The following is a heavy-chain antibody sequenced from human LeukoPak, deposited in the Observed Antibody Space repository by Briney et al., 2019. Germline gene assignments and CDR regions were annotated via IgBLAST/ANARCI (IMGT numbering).Heavy chain of an antibody. D-gene: IGHD1-26*01. J-gene: IGHJ4*02. CDR1: GYSFTTYW. Sequence: GESLKISCKASGYSFTTYWIGWVRQMPGKGLEWMGIIYPADSAAKYSPSFQGQVTISVDKSISTAYLQWSRLKASDTAIYYCARHREGQVGATRSFLDSWGQGTLVTVSS. CDR3: ARHREGQVGATRSFLDS. V-gene: IGHV5-51*01. CDR2: IYPADSAA.